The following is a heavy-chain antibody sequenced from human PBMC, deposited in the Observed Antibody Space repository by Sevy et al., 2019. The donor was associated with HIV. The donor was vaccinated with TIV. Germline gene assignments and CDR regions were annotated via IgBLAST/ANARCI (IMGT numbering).Heavy chain of an antibody. CDR1: GGSFSGYY. Sequence: SETLSLTCAVYGGSFSGYYWSWIRQPPGKGLEWIGEINHSGSTNYSPSLKSRVTISVDTSKNQFSLKLSSVTAADTAVYYCARGQTIYYDFWSGYNNYYYYYGMDVWGQGTTVTVSS. V-gene: IGHV4-34*01. J-gene: IGHJ6*02. CDR3: ARGQTIYYDFWSGYNNYYYYYGMDV. D-gene: IGHD3-3*01. CDR2: INHSGST.